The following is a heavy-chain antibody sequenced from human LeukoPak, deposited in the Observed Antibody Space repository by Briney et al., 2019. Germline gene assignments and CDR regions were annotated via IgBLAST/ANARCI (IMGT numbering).Heavy chain of an antibody. D-gene: IGHD3-3*01. CDR2: ISGSGGST. J-gene: IGHJ4*02. CDR1: GFTFSSYA. CDR3: ANNLRLNFDY. V-gene: IGHV3-23*01. Sequence: PGGSLTLSCAASGFTFSSYAMSWVRQAPGKGLEWVSAISGSGGSTYYADSVKGRFTISRDNSKNTLYLQMNSLRAEDTAVYYCANNLRLNFDYWGQGTLATVSS.